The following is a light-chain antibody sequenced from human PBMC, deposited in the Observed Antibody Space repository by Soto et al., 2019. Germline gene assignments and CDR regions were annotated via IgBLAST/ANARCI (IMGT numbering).Light chain of an antibody. V-gene: IGKV3-15*01. J-gene: IGKJ1*01. CDR2: GAS. CDR1: QSIITN. Sequence: DIVMTQSPATLSMSPGERATLSCRASQSIITNFSCAQQIPGQAPRLLMYGASTRATGIPDRFSGSGSGTEFTLTISSLQSEDFAVYYCQQYNKWPWTFGQGTRVEIK. CDR3: QQYNKWPWT.